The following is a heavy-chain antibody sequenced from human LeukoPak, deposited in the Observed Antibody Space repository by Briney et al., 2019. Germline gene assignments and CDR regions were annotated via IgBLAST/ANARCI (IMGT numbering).Heavy chain of an antibody. CDR1: GGTFNNYG. CDR2: IIPIFDTP. J-gene: IGHJ4*02. Sequence: SVKVSCKASGGTFNNYGINWVRQAPGQGLEWMGGIIPIFDTPYYAQNFQDRFTITADESTSTAYMELTSLRSEDTAMYYCARVGFTTGFDYWGQGTLVTVSS. CDR3: ARVGFTTGFDY. V-gene: IGHV1-69*13. D-gene: IGHD1-1*01.